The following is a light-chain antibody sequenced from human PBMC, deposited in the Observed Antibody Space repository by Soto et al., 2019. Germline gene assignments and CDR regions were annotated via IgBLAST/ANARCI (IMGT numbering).Light chain of an antibody. Sequence: QSVLTQPASVSGSPGQSITISCTGTSSDVGGYNYVSWYQQHPGKAPKLMIYEVSNRPSGVSNRFSGSKSGNTASLTISGLQAEDEADYYCSSYTSGSTLVFGGGTKVTVL. V-gene: IGLV2-14*01. CDR1: SSDVGGYNY. CDR2: EVS. CDR3: SSYTSGSTLV. J-gene: IGLJ2*01.